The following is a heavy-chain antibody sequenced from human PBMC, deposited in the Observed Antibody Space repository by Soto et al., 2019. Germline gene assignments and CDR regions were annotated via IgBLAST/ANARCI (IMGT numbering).Heavy chain of an antibody. CDR1: GYTFTSYG. CDR3: ARDRGSNELGY. V-gene: IGHV1-18*01. CDR2: ISANNGNT. Sequence: QVQLVQSGAEVKKPWASVKVSCKASGYTFTSYGISWVRQAPGQALEWMRWISANNGNTNYAQKLQGRVTMTTDKSMSTAYVEGRSLSSYENVVYYCARDRGSNELGYRGQGPLVNVSA. J-gene: IGHJ4*02. D-gene: IGHD3-16*01.